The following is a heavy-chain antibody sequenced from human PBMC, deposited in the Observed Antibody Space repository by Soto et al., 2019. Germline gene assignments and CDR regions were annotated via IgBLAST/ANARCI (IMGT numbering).Heavy chain of an antibody. CDR3: AREGFVPAMPVGPADY. D-gene: IGHD2-2*01. J-gene: IGHJ4*02. CDR2: MNPNSGNT. Sequence: ASVKVSCKASGYTFTSYDINWVRQATGQGLEWMGWMNPNSGNTGYAQKFQGRVTMTRNTSISTAYMELSSLRSEDTAVYYCAREGFVPAMPVGPADYWGKGTLVTFSS. V-gene: IGHV1-8*01. CDR1: GYTFTSYD.